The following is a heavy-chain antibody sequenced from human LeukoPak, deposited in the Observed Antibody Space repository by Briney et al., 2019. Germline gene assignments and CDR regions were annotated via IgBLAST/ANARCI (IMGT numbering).Heavy chain of an antibody. CDR3: VRTPTCSSGSCYPNWFDS. V-gene: IGHV5-51*01. CDR2: IYPGDSNT. J-gene: IGHJ5*01. Sequence: GESLKISCKGSGYSFTNYWIGWVRQMPGKGLEWMGIIYPGDSNTRYSPSFQGQVTISADESISTAYLQWSRLEASDTAMYYCVRTPTCSSGSCYPNWFDSWGQGTLVTVSS. CDR1: GYSFTNYW. D-gene: IGHD2-15*01.